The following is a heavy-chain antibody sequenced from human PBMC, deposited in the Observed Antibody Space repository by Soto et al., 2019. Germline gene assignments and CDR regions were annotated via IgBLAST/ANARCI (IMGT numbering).Heavy chain of an antibody. V-gene: IGHV1-18*01. J-gene: IGHJ5*02. D-gene: IGHD3-9*01. CDR2: ISAYNGNT. CDR3: ARGNDILTGTNWFDP. CDR1: GYTFTSYG. Sequence: ASVKASCKASGYTFTSYGISWLRQAPGQGLEWMGWISAYNGNTNYAQKLQGRVTMTTDTSTSTAYMELRSLRSDDTAVYYCARGNDILTGTNWFDPWGQGTLVTVSS.